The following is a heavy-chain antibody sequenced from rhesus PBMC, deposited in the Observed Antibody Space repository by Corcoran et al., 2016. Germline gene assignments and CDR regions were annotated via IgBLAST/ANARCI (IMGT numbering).Heavy chain of an antibody. V-gene: IGHV4-73*01. CDR1: GGSIDDYF. Sequence: QIKLQQWGEGLLKPSETLSLTCAVYGGSIDDYFWSGIRQSPGKGLEWIGHIYDKRASTNYHPSLKNRVTISKDTSKNQLSLKLRSVTAADTAVYYCAKEDVWGRGILVTVSP. CDR3: AKEDV. J-gene: IGHJ5-2*02. CDR2: IYDKRAST.